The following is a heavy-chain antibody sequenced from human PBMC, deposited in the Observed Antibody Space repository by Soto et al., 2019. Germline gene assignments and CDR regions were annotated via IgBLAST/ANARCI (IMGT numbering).Heavy chain of an antibody. Sequence: SETLSLTCAVYGGSVNGYYWNWIRQPPGKGLEWIGEINHTGGTPYNPSLKRRVTMSVDTSKNQFSLRLSSVTAADTAIYYCATRITVFGLLIPPFDPWGQGTQVTVSS. CDR1: GGSVNGYY. D-gene: IGHD3-3*01. CDR2: INHTGGT. J-gene: IGHJ5*02. CDR3: ATRITVFGLLIPPFDP. V-gene: IGHV4-34*01.